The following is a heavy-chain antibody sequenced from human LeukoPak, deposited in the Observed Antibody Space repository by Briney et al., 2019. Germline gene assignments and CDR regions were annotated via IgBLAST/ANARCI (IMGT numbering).Heavy chain of an antibody. Sequence: SETLSLTCTVSGGSISSSSYYWGWIRQPPGKGLEWIGEINHSGSTNYNPSLKSRVTISVDTSKNQFSLKLSSVTAADTAVYYCARGGSPDYWGQGTLVTVSS. D-gene: IGHD3-16*01. CDR1: GGSISSSSYY. J-gene: IGHJ4*02. CDR3: ARGGSPDY. CDR2: INHSGST. V-gene: IGHV4-39*07.